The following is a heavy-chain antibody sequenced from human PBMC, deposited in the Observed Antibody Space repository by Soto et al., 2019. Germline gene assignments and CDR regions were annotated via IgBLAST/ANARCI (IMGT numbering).Heavy chain of an antibody. CDR3: ARDFSDGAVAYP. V-gene: IGHV1-69*01. CDR1: GGTFSSYA. J-gene: IGHJ5*02. CDR2: IIPIFGTA. Sequence: QVQLVQSGAEVKKPGSSVKVSCKASGGTFSSYAISWVREAPGQGIEGMGGIIPIFGTANYAQKFQGRLTITEDESTSTAYMELSSLRSEDMVVYYCARDFSDGAVAYPWGQGTLVTVSS. D-gene: IGHD2-15*01.